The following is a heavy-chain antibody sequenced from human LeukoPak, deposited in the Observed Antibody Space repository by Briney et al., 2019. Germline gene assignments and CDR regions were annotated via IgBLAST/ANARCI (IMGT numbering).Heavy chain of an antibody. CDR1: GFTFSSYW. V-gene: IGHV3-74*01. CDR3: AGHHQAYSRTY. D-gene: IGHD6-13*01. Sequence: GGSLRLSCAASGFTFSSYWMHWVRQAPGKGLVWVSRISTDGSSTTYADSVKGRFTISRDNAKDTRYLQMNSLRAEDTAVYYCAGHHQAYSRTYWGQGTLVTVSS. CDR2: ISTDGSST. J-gene: IGHJ4*02.